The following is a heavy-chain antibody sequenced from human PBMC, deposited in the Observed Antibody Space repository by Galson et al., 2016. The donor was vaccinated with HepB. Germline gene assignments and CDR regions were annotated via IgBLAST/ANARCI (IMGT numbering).Heavy chain of an antibody. Sequence: SLRLSCAASGFTFSNYWMSWVRQTPGKGLEWVANIKQDGSEKFYVDSVKGRFTISRGNAKSSLYLQLNRLRVEDTALYYCARDRFFGVAPAAGTFDVWGQGRMVTVSS. D-gene: IGHD2-2*01. CDR3: ARDRFFGVAPAAGTFDV. J-gene: IGHJ3*01. CDR2: IKQDGSEK. CDR1: GFTFSNYW. V-gene: IGHV3-7*04.